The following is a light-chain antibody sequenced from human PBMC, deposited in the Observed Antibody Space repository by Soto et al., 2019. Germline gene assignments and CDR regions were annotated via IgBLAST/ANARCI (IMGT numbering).Light chain of an antibody. CDR1: QSVNSN. CDR3: QHYNNWPLT. Sequence: EVVMTQSPDTLSVSPGQRATLSCRASQSVNSNLAWYQQKLGQPPRLLIYGASTRATDIPPRFSGSGSGTDFTLTINRLQSEDFAIYYCQHYNNWPLTFGQGTKVEIK. V-gene: IGKV3-15*01. J-gene: IGKJ1*01. CDR2: GAS.